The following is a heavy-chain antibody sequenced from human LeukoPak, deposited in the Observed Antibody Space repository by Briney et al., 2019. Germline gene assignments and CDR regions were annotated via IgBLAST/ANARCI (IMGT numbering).Heavy chain of an antibody. CDR3: AKDLDDYYDSSGYYSALFDY. CDR1: GFTFSSYA. D-gene: IGHD3-22*01. Sequence: GGSLRLSCAASGFTFSSYAMSWVRQAPGRGLEWVSAISGSGGSTYYADSVKGRFTISRDNSKNTLYPQMNSLRAEDTAVYYCAKDLDDYYDSSGYYSALFDYWGQGTLVTVSS. V-gene: IGHV3-23*01. CDR2: ISGSGGST. J-gene: IGHJ4*02.